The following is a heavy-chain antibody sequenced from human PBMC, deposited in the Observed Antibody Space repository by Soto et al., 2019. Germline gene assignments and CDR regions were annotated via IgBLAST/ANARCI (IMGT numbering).Heavy chain of an antibody. V-gene: IGHV4-30-4*01. CDR3: ARGPSGDKVDS. CDR2: IYDGGRT. Sequence: QVQLQESGPGLVKPSQTLSLTCTVSGGSISTVDYWWSWIRQSPDMGLEWIGHIYDGGRTYNNPSLASRVTMSVDPSKSQLSLPLSSVSAADTAVYYCARGPSGDKVDSWGQGTLVTVSS. J-gene: IGHJ4*02. CDR1: GGSISTVDYW. D-gene: IGHD7-27*01.